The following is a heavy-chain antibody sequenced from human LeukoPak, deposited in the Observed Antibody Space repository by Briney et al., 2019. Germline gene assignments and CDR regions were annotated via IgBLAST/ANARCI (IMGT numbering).Heavy chain of an antibody. Sequence: GASVKVSCKASGYTFTSYDINWVRQAPGQGLEWMGWISAYNGNTNYAQKFQGRVTITADESTSTAYMELSSLRSEDTAVYYCARGDGDYGGDNAGFNWFDPWGQGTLVTVSS. D-gene: IGHD4-17*01. V-gene: IGHV1-18*01. CDR1: GYTFTSYD. CDR3: ARGDGDYGGDNAGFNWFDP. J-gene: IGHJ5*02. CDR2: ISAYNGNT.